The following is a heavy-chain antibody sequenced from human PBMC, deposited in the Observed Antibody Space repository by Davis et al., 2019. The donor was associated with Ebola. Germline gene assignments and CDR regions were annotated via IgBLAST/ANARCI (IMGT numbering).Heavy chain of an antibody. CDR2: ISSSSSTI. CDR3: AKAREARTMIVAFDY. J-gene: IGHJ4*02. V-gene: IGHV3-48*01. CDR1: GFTFSSYS. Sequence: GSLRLSCAASGFTFSSYSMNWVRQAPGKGLEWVSYISSSSSTIYYADSVKGRFTISRDNAKNSLYLQMNSLRAEDAAVYYCAKAREARTMIVAFDYWGQGTLVTVSS. D-gene: IGHD3-22*01.